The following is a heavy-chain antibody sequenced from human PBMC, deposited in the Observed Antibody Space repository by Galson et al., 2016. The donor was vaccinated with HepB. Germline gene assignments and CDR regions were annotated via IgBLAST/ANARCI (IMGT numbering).Heavy chain of an antibody. V-gene: IGHV3-74*01. Sequence: SLRLSCAASGFTFSSYWMHWVRQAPGKGLVWVSRINGDGSSTNYADSVEGRFTISRDNANNTLFLQINSLRAEDTAVYYCARGGGGYYDIFSGHDHWGQGTLVTVSS. CDR3: ARGGGGYYDIFSGHDH. CDR2: INGDGSST. D-gene: IGHD3-9*01. J-gene: IGHJ4*02. CDR1: GFTFSSYW.